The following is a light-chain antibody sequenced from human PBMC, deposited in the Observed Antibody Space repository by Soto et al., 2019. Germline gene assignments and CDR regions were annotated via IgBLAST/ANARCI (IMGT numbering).Light chain of an antibody. CDR3: SSYTRINTYV. Sequence: QSALTQPASVSGSPGQSITISCSGTSSDVGGYNYVSWYQQHPGKAPKLMIYEVTNRPSGVSNRFSGSKSGNTASLTISGLQAEDEADYYCSSYTRINTYVFGTGTKVTVL. J-gene: IGLJ1*01. V-gene: IGLV2-14*01. CDR2: EVT. CDR1: SSDVGGYNY.